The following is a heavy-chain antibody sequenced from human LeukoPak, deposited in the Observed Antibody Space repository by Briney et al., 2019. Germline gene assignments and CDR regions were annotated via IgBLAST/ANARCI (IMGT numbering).Heavy chain of an antibody. J-gene: IGHJ5*02. Sequence: ASVKVSCKASGYTFTSYAMNWVRQAPGQGLEWMGWINTNTGNPTYAQGFTGRFVFSLDTSVSTAYLKISSLKAEDTAVYYCARVPFVVMGDTANWLDPWGQGTLVTVSS. CDR3: ARVPFVVMGDTANWLDP. CDR1: GYTFTSYA. V-gene: IGHV7-4-1*02. D-gene: IGHD2-15*01. CDR2: INTNTGNP.